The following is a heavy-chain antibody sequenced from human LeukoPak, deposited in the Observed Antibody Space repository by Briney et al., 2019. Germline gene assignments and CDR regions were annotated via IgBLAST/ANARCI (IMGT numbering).Heavy chain of an antibody. D-gene: IGHD1-26*01. CDR2: INPSTGST. CDR1: GYTFTSYY. J-gene: IGHJ4*02. CDR3: ARDQNSGSYRPTFDY. V-gene: IGHV1-46*01. Sequence: GASVKVSCKASGYTFTSYYIFWVRQAPGQGLEWMGIINPSTGSTSYSQKFQGRVTMTRDTSTSTVYMELSSLRSEDTAVYYCARDQNSGSYRPTFDYWGQGTLVTVSS.